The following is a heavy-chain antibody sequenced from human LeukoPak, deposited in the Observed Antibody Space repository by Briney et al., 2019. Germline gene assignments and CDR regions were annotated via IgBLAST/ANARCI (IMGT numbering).Heavy chain of an antibody. CDR3: ARDGGLHTNFDY. CDR1: GFSLRNYW. J-gene: IGHJ4*02. Sequence: GGSLRLSCAASGFSLRNYWMGWVRQAPGKGLEWVANTKPDGSAEYYADSVRGRFSTSRDNANNLLYLQMNSLRAEDTAVYYCARDGGLHTNFDYWGQGTLVTVSS. D-gene: IGHD2-15*01. CDR2: TKPDGSAE. V-gene: IGHV3-7*01.